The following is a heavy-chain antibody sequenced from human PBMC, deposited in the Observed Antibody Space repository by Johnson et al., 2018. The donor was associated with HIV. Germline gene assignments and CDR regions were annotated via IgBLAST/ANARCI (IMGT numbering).Heavy chain of an antibody. D-gene: IGHD3-22*01. CDR2: IKRDGSER. CDR3: ARAGFWAVGDRSGYHDALEI. J-gene: IGHJ3*02. Sequence: VQLVESGGGVVQPGGSLRLSCAASGFTFSSYGMHWVRQAPGKGLEWVANIKRDGSERNYVDSVKGRFTISRDDAKNSVHLHLNSLRAEDTAVYYCARAGFWAVGDRSGYHDALEIWGQGKMVTVSS. CDR1: GFTFSSYG. V-gene: IGHV3-7*04.